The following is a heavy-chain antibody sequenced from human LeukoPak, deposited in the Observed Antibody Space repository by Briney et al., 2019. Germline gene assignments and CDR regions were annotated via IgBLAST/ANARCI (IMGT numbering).Heavy chain of an antibody. CDR2: MNPNSGNT. J-gene: IGHJ5*02. Sequence: ASVKVSCKASGYTFTSYDITWVRQATGQGLEWMGWMNPNSGNTGCAQKFQGRVTMTRNTSISTAYMELSSLRSEDTAVYYCARGRGGYNWFDPWGQGTLVTVSS. CDR1: GYTFTSYD. CDR3: ARGRGGYNWFDP. V-gene: IGHV1-8*01. D-gene: IGHD3-10*01.